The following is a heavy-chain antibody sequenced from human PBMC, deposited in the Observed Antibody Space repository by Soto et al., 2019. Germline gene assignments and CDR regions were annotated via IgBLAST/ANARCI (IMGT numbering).Heavy chain of an antibody. V-gene: IGHV3-74*01. J-gene: IGHJ3*02. D-gene: IGHD2-15*01. CDR3: ARDRGCSGGSCYFRDAFDI. CDR2: INSDGSST. CDR1: GFTFSSYW. Sequence: EVQLVESGGGFVQPGGSLRLSCAASGFTFSSYWMHWVRQAPGKGLVWVSRINSDGSSTSYADSVKGRFTISRDNAKNTLYLQMNSLRAEDTAVYYCARDRGCSGGSCYFRDAFDIWGQGTMVTVSS.